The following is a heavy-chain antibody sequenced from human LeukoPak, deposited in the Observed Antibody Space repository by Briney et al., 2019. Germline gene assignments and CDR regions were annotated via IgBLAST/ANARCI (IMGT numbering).Heavy chain of an antibody. Sequence: VASVKVSCTASGYTFTKYYIHWVRQAPGQGLEWMGLINPGGDNTNYAQNFQGGVTMTRDTSTSTVYMELSSLRSEDTAIYYCARIRDGYNDAYDIWGQGTVVTVPS. CDR1: GYTFTKYY. V-gene: IGHV1-46*01. D-gene: IGHD5-24*01. CDR3: ARIRDGYNDAYDI. J-gene: IGHJ3*02. CDR2: INPGGDNT.